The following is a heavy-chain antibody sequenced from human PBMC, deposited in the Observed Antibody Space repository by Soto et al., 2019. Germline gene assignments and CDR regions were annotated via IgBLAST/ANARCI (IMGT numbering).Heavy chain of an antibody. CDR2: INPKSGGT. J-gene: IGHJ6*02. V-gene: IGHV1-2*04. CDR1: GYSFTDYH. CDR3: ARGHSTDCSNGVCSFFYNHDMDV. Sequence: ASVKVSCKASGYSFTDYHIHWVRQAPGQGLEWLGRINPKSGGTSTAQKFQGWVTMTRDRSISTVYMELTRLRSDDTAVYFCARGHSTDCSNGVCSFFYNHDMDVWGQGTTVTVSS. D-gene: IGHD2-8*01.